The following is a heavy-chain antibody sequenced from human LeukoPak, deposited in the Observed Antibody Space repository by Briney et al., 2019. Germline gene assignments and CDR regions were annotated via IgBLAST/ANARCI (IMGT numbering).Heavy chain of an antibody. V-gene: IGHV4-39*07. CDR2: IYYSGST. J-gene: IGHJ6*03. Sequence: SETLSLTCTVSGGSISRSRYYWGWIRQPPGKGLEWIGSIYYSGSTYYNPSLKSRVTTSVDTSKNQFSLKLSSVTAADTAVYYCARESYGSRSYDYYYYYMDVWGKGTTVTVSS. D-gene: IGHD3-10*01. CDR1: GGSISRSRYY. CDR3: ARESYGSRSYDYYYYYMDV.